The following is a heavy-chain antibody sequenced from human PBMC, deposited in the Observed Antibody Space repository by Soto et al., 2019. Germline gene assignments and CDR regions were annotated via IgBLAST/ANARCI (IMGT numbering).Heavy chain of an antibody. V-gene: IGHV3-15*01. CDR2: IKSKTDGGTT. D-gene: IGHD1-1*01. J-gene: IGHJ4*02. CDR3: TTDVGGYNWNDELLDY. Sequence: EVQLVESGGGLVKPGGSLRLSCAASGFTFSNAWMSWVRQAPGKGLEWGGRIKSKTDGGTTDYAAPVKGRFTISRDDSKNTMYLQMNSLKTEYTAVYYCTTDVGGYNWNDELLDYWGQGTLVTVSS. CDR1: GFTFSNAW.